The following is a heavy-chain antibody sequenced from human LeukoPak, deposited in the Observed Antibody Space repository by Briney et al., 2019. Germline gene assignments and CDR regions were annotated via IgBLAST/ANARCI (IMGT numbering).Heavy chain of an antibody. CDR2: IKQDESEK. CDR1: GFTFSTYW. V-gene: IGHV3-7*01. D-gene: IGHD6-19*01. CDR3: ARSGSGWTYYFDY. J-gene: IGHJ4*02. Sequence: GGSLRLSCAASGFTFSTYWMSWVRQAPGKGLEWVANIKQDESEKYYVDSVKGRFTISRDNAKNSLYLQMNSLRAEDTAVYYCARSGSGWTYYFDYWGQGTLVTVSS.